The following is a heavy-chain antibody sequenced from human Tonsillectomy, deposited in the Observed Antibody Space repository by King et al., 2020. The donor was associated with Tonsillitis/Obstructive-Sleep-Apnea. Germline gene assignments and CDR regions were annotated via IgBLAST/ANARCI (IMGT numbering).Heavy chain of an antibody. CDR3: ARGGYCSSTSCPEGYYYYYMDV. CDR1: GFTFSSYA. Sequence: VQLVESGGGVVQPGRSLRLSCAASGFTFSSYAMHWVRQAPGKGLEWVAVISYDGSNKYYADSVKGRFTISRDNSKNTLYLQMNSQRAEDTAVDYCARGGYCSSTSCPEGYYYYYMDVWGKGTTVTVSS. CDR2: ISYDGSNK. J-gene: IGHJ6*03. V-gene: IGHV3-30*04. D-gene: IGHD2-2*01.